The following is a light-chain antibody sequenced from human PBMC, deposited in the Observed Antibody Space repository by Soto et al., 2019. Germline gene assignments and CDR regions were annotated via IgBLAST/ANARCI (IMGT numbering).Light chain of an antibody. V-gene: IGKV3-11*01. CDR2: DAS. J-gene: IGKJ4*01. Sequence: EVVLTQSPVTLTLSPGERATLSCRASQSISSYLAWYQQKPGQAPRLLIYDASNRATGIPARFSGGGSGTDFTLTISSLEPEDFAVYYCQQRSNWTLTFGGGTKVEIK. CDR3: QQRSNWTLT. CDR1: QSISSY.